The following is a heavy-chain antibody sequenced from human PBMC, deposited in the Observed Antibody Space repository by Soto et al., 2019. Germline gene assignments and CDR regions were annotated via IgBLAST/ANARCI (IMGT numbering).Heavy chain of an antibody. D-gene: IGHD3-10*01. V-gene: IGHV4-31*03. CDR2: IYYSGST. J-gene: IGHJ3*02. CDR3: ARDSDRSWFGEPSGAFDI. CDR1: GGSISSGGYY. Sequence: SETLSLTCTVSGGSISSGGYYWSWIRQHPGKGLEWIGYIYYSGSTYYNPSLKSRVTISVDTSKNQFSLKLSSVTAADTAVYYCARDSDRSWFGEPSGAFDIWGQGTMVTVSS.